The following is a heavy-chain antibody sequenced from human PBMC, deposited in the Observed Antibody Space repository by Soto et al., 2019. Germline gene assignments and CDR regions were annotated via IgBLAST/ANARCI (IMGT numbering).Heavy chain of an antibody. Sequence: SETLSLTCSVSGGFVSSSSYSWGWIRQSPGKGLEWIGTMYSSENTYYNPSLLSRVTISVDTSKNEFSLRLSSVTAADTAVYYCARLNGYCTSTNCHGYYGMDVWGQGTTVTVS. CDR3: ARLNGYCTSTNCHGYYGMDV. D-gene: IGHD2-2*03. J-gene: IGHJ6*02. CDR1: GGFVSSSSYS. V-gene: IGHV4-39*01. CDR2: MYSSENT.